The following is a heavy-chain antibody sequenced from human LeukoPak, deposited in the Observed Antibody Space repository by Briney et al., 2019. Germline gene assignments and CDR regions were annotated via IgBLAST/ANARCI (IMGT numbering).Heavy chain of an antibody. J-gene: IGHJ1*01. CDR3: ASSSWSSEYFHY. CDR1: GGTFSSYA. V-gene: IGHV1-69*13. Sequence: ASVKVSCKASGGTFSSYAISWVRQAPGQGLEWMGGIIPIFGTANYAQKFQGRVTITADESTSTAYMELNSLRAEDTAVYFCASSSWSSEYFHYWGQGTLVTVSS. D-gene: IGHD6-13*01. CDR2: IIPIFGTA.